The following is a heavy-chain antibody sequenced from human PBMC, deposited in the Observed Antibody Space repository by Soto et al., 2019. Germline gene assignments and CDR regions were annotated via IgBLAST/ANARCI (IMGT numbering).Heavy chain of an antibody. V-gene: IGHV3-33*01. J-gene: IGHJ4*02. Sequence: QVQLVESGGGVVQPGRSLRLSCAASGFTFSSYGMHWVRQAPGKGLEWVAVIWYDGSNKYYADSVKGRFTISRDNSKNTLYLQMNSLRAGDTAVYYCARPYDSSGYWVGGNNYFDYWGQGTLVIVCS. CDR3: ARPYDSSGYWVGGNNYFDY. D-gene: IGHD3-22*01. CDR2: IWYDGSNK. CDR1: GFTFSSYG.